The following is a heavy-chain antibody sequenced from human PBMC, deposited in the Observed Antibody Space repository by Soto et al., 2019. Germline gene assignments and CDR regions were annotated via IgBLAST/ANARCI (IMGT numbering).Heavy chain of an antibody. CDR3: AKEYYDFWSGYGMDV. CDR2: ISYDGSNK. J-gene: IGHJ6*01. Sequence: GGSLRLSCAASGFTFSSKGRHWVRQAPGKGLERVAFISYDGSNKYYADSVKGRFTISRDNCKNTLYLQMNSLRAEDTAVYYCAKEYYDFWSGYGMDVWGQGTTVTVSS. CDR1: GFTFSSKG. V-gene: IGHV3-30*18. D-gene: IGHD3-3*01.